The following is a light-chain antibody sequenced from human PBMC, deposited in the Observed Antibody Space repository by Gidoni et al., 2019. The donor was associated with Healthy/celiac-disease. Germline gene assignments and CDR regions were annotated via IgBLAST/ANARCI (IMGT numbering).Light chain of an antibody. J-gene: IGLJ3*02. CDR2: STN. V-gene: IGLV8-61*01. CDR1: SGSVSTSYY. CDR3: VLYMGSGMGV. Sequence: QTVVTQEPSFSVSPGGTVTLTCGLSSGSVSTSYYPSWYQQTPGHAPRTLIYSTNTRSSGVPDRFSGSILGNKAALTITGAQADDESDYYCVLYMGSGMGVFGGGTKLTVL.